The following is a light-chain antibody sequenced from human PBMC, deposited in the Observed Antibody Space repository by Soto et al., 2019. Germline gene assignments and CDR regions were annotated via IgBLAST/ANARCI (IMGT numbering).Light chain of an antibody. J-gene: IGLJ3*02. CDR2: DVT. V-gene: IGLV2-14*01. Sequence: QSVLTQPASVSGYPGQSITISCTGTSSDVGGYNYVSWYQQYPGTAPKLMIYDVTNRPPGVSNRFSGSKSGNTASLTISGLQAEDEADYYCTSFTSSTPRWVFGGGTKLTVL. CDR3: TSFTSSTPRWV. CDR1: SSDVGGYNY.